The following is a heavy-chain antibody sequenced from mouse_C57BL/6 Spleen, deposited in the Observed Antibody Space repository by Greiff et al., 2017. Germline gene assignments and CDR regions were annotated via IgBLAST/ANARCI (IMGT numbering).Heavy chain of an antibody. J-gene: IGHJ2*01. CDR1: GFTFSDYG. D-gene: IGHD1-1*01. Sequence: EVKVVESGGGLVQPGGSLKLSCAASGFTFSDYGMHWVRQAPEKGLEWVAYISSGSSTISYADTVKGRFTISRANAKNTLFLQMTSLRSEDTAMEYCARDDYGSSYVALFDYWGQGTTRTVSA. V-gene: IGHV5-17*01. CDR3: ARDDYGSSYVALFDY. CDR2: ISSGSSTI.